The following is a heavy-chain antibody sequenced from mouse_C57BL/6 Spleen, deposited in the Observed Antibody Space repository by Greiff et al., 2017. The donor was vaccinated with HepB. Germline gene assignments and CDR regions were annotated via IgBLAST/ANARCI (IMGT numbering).Heavy chain of an antibody. J-gene: IGHJ1*03. CDR3: TTGGSRGWYFDV. Sequence: EVKLQESGAELVRPGASVKLSCTASGFNIKDDYMHWVKQRPEQGLEWIGWIDPENGDTEYASKFQGKATITADTSSNTAYLQLSSLPSEDTAVYYCTTGGSRGWYFDVWGTGTTVTVSS. CDR1: GFNIKDDY. D-gene: IGHD1-1*01. CDR2: IDPENGDT. V-gene: IGHV14-4*01.